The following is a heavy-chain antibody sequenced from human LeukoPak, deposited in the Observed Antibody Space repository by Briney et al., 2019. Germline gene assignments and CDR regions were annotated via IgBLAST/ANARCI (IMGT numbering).Heavy chain of an antibody. CDR1: GVSFDDYY. Sequence: SETLSLTCAVSGVSFDDYYWSWVRQTPGKGLEWIGEINHGGYTNDSPSLKSRVTLSIDTSRKQFSLNLRSVTVADTGIYYCTRMTAGHDYWGQGTLVTVSS. CDR2: INHGGYT. J-gene: IGHJ4*02. D-gene: IGHD2-21*02. CDR3: TRMTAGHDY. V-gene: IGHV4-34*01.